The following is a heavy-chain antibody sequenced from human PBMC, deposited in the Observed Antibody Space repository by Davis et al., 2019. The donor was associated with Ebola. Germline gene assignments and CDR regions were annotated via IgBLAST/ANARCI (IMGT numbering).Heavy chain of an antibody. CDR1: GGSVRNYY. V-gene: IGHV4-59*02. CDR3: ARGGLGYYNRFVPPFDP. D-gene: IGHD5-24*01. J-gene: IGHJ5*02. CDR2: RYPGGSS. Sequence: MPSETLSLTCGVSGGSVRNYYWSWIRQVPGRGLEWIGYRYPGGSSNHNPSLKSRVTVSIDTSKNQVSLELTSVTAADTALYYCARGGLGYYNRFVPPFDPWGQGTLVTVSS.